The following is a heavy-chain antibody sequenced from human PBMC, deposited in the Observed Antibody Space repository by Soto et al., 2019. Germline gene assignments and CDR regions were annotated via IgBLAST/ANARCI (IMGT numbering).Heavy chain of an antibody. CDR3: ARQVWGGYYVPYYFDH. D-gene: IGHD3-3*01. CDR1: GGSISSSSYY. CDR2: IYYSGST. Sequence: SETLSLTCTVSGGSISSSSYYWGWIRQPPGKGLEWIGTIYYSGSTYYNPSLKSRVTISVDTSKNQFSLKLSAVTAADTAVYYCARQVWGGYYVPYYFDHWGQGALVTVSS. V-gene: IGHV4-39*01. J-gene: IGHJ4*02.